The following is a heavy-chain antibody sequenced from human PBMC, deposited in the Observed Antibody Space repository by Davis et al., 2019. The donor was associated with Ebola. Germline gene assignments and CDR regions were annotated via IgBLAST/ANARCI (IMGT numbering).Heavy chain of an antibody. CDR3: AKLNYYGSGSYSELFYVMDV. J-gene: IGHJ6*02. CDR2: IYYSGST. D-gene: IGHD3-10*01. CDR1: GASINSYY. Sequence: MPSETLSLTCIVSGASINSYYWSWIRQPPGKGLEWIGYIYYSGSTNYNPSLKSRVTISVDTSKNQFSLKLSSVTAADTALYYCAKLNYYGSGSYSELFYVMDVWGQGTTVTVSS. V-gene: IGHV4-59*12.